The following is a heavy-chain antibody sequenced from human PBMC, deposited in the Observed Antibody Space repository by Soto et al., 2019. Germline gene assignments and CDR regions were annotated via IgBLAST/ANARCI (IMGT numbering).Heavy chain of an antibody. V-gene: IGHV3-30-3*01. CDR2: ISYDGSNK. CDR3: ARGTXKRIAAAGGSSPGWFDP. CDR1: GFTFSIYA. D-gene: IGHD6-13*01. Sequence: GGSVRLSCAASGFTFSIYAMHWVRQAPGKGLERVAVISYDGSNKYYADSVKGRFTISRDNSKNTLYLQMNSLRAEDTAVYYCARGTXKRIAAAGGSSPGWFDPWGQGTLVTVSS. J-gene: IGHJ5*02.